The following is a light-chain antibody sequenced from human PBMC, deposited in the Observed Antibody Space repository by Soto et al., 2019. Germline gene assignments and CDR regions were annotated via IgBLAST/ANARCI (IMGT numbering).Light chain of an antibody. CDR2: GAS. Sequence: EIVLTQSPGTLSLSPGERATLSCRASQSVISTYSAWYQQKPGQAPRLLIYGASIRATGVPDRFSGSGSGTDLTLTISRLEPEDSAVYYCQQYGSFGGGTKVEIK. CDR1: QSVISTY. CDR3: QQYGS. V-gene: IGKV3-20*01. J-gene: IGKJ4*01.